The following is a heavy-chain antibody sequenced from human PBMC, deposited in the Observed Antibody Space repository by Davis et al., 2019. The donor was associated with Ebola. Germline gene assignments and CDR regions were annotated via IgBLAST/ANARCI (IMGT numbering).Heavy chain of an antibody. Sequence: GESLKISCAASGFTFSSYAMSWVRQAPGKGLEWVSAISGSGGSTYYADSVKGRFTISRDNSKNTLYLQMNSLRAEDTAVYYCAKVPGIAVAGTFDYWGQGTLVTVSS. V-gene: IGHV3-23*01. J-gene: IGHJ4*02. CDR1: GFTFSSYA. D-gene: IGHD6-19*01. CDR2: ISGSGGST. CDR3: AKVPGIAVAGTFDY.